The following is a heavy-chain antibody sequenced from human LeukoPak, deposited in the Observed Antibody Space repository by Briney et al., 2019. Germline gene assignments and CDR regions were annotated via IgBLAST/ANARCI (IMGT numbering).Heavy chain of an antibody. Sequence: PLKTLSLTCTVSGGSISSGGYYWSWIRQPPGKGLEWIGYIYHSGSTYYNPSLKSRVTISVDRSKNQFSLKLSSVTAADTAVYYCARENHSSSDWYFDLWGRGTLVTVSS. J-gene: IGHJ2*01. CDR3: ARENHSSSDWYFDL. CDR1: GGSISSGGYY. V-gene: IGHV4-30-2*01. D-gene: IGHD6-13*01. CDR2: IYHSGST.